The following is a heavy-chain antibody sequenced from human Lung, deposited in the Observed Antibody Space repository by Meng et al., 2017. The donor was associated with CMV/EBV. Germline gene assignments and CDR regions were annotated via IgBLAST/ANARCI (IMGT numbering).Heavy chain of an antibody. J-gene: IGHJ5*02. CDR2: ISTNTGTP. CDR1: GYTFSTYT. Sequence: VQVVQSGSELKKPGASVKVSCKASGYTFSTYTINWVRQAHGRGLEWMGWISTNTGTPTYTQGFTGRFVFSLDTSVSTAYLQISSLKAEDTAVYYCERGGNFDPWGQGTLVTVSS. V-gene: IGHV7-4-1*02. CDR3: ERGGNFDP. D-gene: IGHD2/OR15-2a*01.